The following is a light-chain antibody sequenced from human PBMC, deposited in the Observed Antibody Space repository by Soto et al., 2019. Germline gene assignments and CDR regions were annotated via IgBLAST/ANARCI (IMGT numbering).Light chain of an antibody. J-gene: IGKJ2*01. CDR2: WAS. Sequence: DIVMTQSPDSLAVSLGERATINCKSSQNILYSSNNNNYLAWYQQKPGQPPRLLIYWASTREFGVPDRFSGSGSGTDFTLTISSLQAEEVAVSYCHQFYSTPYTFGQWTKLEIK. V-gene: IGKV4-1*01. CDR1: QNILYSSNNNNY. CDR3: HQFYSTPYT.